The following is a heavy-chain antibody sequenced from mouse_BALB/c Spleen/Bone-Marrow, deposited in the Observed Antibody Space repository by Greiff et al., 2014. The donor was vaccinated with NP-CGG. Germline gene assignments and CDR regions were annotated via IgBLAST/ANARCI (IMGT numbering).Heavy chain of an antibody. CDR1: GFSLTSYG. D-gene: IGHD2-1*01. CDR2: IWAGGST. CDR3: ARDRGGYYGNYDDAMGY. V-gene: IGHV2-9*02. Sequence: QVQLQQSGPGLAAPSQSLSITCIVSGFSLTSYGVHWVRQPPGKGLEWLGVIWAGGSTNYNSALMSRQSISKDNSKSQVFLKMNSLQTDGTAMYDCARDRGGYYGNYDDAMGYWGQGTSVTVSS. J-gene: IGHJ4*01.